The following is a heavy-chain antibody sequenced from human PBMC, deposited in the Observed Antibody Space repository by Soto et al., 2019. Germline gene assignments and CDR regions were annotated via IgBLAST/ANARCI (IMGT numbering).Heavy chain of an antibody. J-gene: IGHJ4*02. CDR2: IWYDGSNK. V-gene: IGHV3-33*01. D-gene: IGHD5-12*01. CDR3: ARDWLIRGFRGFDY. Sequence: QVQLVESGGGVVQPGRSLRLSCAASGFTFSSYGMHWVRQAPGKGLEWVAVIWYDGSNKYYADSVKGRFTISRDNSKNTLYLQMNSLRAEDTAVYYCARDWLIRGFRGFDYWGQGTLVTVSS. CDR1: GFTFSSYG.